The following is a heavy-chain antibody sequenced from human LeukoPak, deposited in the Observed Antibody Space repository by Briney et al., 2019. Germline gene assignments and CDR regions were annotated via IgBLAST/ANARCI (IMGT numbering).Heavy chain of an antibody. J-gene: IGHJ4*02. CDR1: GYTFTGYY. CDR2: ISPNSGGT. V-gene: IGHV1-2*02. D-gene: IGHD5-12*01. CDR3: ARDRAVATIGGVDY. Sequence: RASVKVSCKASGYTFTGYYMHWVRQAPGQGLEWMGWISPNSGGTNYAQKFQGRVTMTRDRSISTAYMELSSMRSDDTAVYYCARDRAVATIGGVDYWGQGTLVTVSS.